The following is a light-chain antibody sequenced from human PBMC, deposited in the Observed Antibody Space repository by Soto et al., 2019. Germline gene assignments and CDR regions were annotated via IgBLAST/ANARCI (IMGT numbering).Light chain of an antibody. Sequence: EVVLTQSPGTLSLSPGERATLSCRASQTVSSSHLAWYQQKPGQAPRPLIYGASDRATDIPDRFSGSGSGRDFTITISRLELEDLALYECQHFGSSPPNYTFGRGTTLEIK. CDR3: QHFGSSPPNYT. V-gene: IGKV3-20*01. CDR2: GAS. J-gene: IGKJ2*01. CDR1: QTVSSSH.